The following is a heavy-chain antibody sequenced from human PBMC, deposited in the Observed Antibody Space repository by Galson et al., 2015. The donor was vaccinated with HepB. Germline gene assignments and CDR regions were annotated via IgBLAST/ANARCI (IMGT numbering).Heavy chain of an antibody. Sequence: SLRLSCAASGFTFSTHAMSWARQAPGKGLEWVSVISGSDSNTYYADSVKGRFTISRDSSKNTLYLQMNNLRVGDTAVYYCANHGYDFWTGFLHYFAYWGQGTLVTVSA. D-gene: IGHD3-3*01. CDR1: GFTFSTHA. J-gene: IGHJ4*02. V-gene: IGHV3-23*01. CDR2: ISGSDSNT. CDR3: ANHGYDFWTGFLHYFAY.